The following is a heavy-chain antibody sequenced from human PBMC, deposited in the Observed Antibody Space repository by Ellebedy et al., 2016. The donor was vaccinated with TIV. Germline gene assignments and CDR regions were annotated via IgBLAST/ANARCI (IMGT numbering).Heavy chain of an antibody. J-gene: IGHJ4*02. V-gene: IGHV3-33*01. CDR3: ARDQSGRYYDSSGIDY. D-gene: IGHD3-22*01. Sequence: GESLKISCAASGFTFSSYGMHWVRQAPGKGLEWVAVIWYDGSNKYYADSVKGRFTISRDNSKNTLYLQMNSLRAEDTAVYYCARDQSGRYYDSSGIDYWGQGTLVTVSS. CDR1: GFTFSSYG. CDR2: IWYDGSNK.